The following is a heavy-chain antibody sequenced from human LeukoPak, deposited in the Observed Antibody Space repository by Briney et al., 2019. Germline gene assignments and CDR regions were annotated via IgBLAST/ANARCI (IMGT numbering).Heavy chain of an antibody. J-gene: IGHJ3*02. V-gene: IGHV1-8*01. CDR2: MNPNSGNT. CDR3: ASPYCSSTSCYKHAFDI. Sequence: ASVKVSCKASGYTFTSYDINWVRQATGQGLEWMGWMNPNSGNTGYAQKFQGRVTMTRNTSISTAYMELSSLRSEDTAVYYCASPYCSSTSCYKHAFDIWGQGTMVTVSS. CDR1: GYTFTSYD. D-gene: IGHD2-2*02.